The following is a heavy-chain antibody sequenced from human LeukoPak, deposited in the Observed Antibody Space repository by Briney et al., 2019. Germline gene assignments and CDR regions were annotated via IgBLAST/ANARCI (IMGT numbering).Heavy chain of an antibody. CDR2: IKGDGSDP. Sequence: PGRSLRLSCAASGFTFDDYAMHWVRQAPGKGLEWVSRIKGDGSDPSYADFVKGRFTISRDNAKSTLYLEMKNLRAEDTAVYYCARDGTFTGSNNYYYIDVWGKGTTVTISS. V-gene: IGHV3-74*01. CDR1: GFTFDDYA. D-gene: IGHD1-14*01. J-gene: IGHJ6*03. CDR3: ARDGTFTGSNNYYYIDV.